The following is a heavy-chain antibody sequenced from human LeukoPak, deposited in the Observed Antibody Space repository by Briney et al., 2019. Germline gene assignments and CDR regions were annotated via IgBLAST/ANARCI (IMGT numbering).Heavy chain of an antibody. CDR2: TYYRSKWYN. J-gene: IGHJ4*02. Sequence: SQTLSLTCAISGDSVSSNSAAWNWIRHYPSRGLEWLGRTYYRSKWYNVYALSVKSRITINPDTSKNQFSLQLNSVTPEYTAVYYCARELVAATFDCWGQGTLVTVSS. D-gene: IGHD1-26*01. CDR1: GDSVSSNSAA. V-gene: IGHV6-1*01. CDR3: ARELVAATFDC.